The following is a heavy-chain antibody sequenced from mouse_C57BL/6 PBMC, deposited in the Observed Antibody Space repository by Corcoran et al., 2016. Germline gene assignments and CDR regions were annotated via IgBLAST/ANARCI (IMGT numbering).Heavy chain of an antibody. D-gene: IGHD1-1*01. Sequence: EVQLQQSGPELVKPGASVKISCKASGYTFTDYYMNWVKQSQGKSLEWIGDINPKNGGTSYNQKFKGKATLTVDKSSSTAYMELRSLTSEDSAVYYCARFTTVVPYAMDYWGQGTSVTVSS. V-gene: IGHV1-26*01. CDR2: INPKNGGT. J-gene: IGHJ4*01. CDR1: GYTFTDYY. CDR3: ARFTTVVPYAMDY.